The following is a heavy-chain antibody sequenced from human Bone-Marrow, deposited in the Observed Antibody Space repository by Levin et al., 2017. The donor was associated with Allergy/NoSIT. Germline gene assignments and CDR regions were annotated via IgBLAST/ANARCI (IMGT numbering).Heavy chain of an antibody. J-gene: IGHJ5*02. V-gene: IGHV1-8*01. D-gene: IGHD6-13*01. CDR2: MNPNSGNT. CDR1: GYTFTSYD. CDR3: ARGDSSSFPFDP. Sequence: GESLKISCKASGYTFTSYDINWVRQATGQGLEWMGWMNPNSGNTGYAQKFQGRVTMTRNTSISTAYMELSSLRSEDTAVYYCARGDSSSFPFDPWGQGTLVTVSS.